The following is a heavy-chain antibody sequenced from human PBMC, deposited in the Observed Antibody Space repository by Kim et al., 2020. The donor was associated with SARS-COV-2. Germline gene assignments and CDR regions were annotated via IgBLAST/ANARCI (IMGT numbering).Heavy chain of an antibody. J-gene: IGHJ4*02. V-gene: IGHV3-7*01. CDR3: ARDGGYCSGGNCYSHFDF. CDR2: IKQDGSET. CDR1: GFTFSGYW. Sequence: GGSLRLSCAASGFTFSGYWMSWVHQAPGKGLEWVANIKQDGSETYYLDSIRGRFTISRDNAKRSLYLQMNSLRAEDTAVYFCARDGGYCSGGNCYSHFDFWGRGILVPVSS. D-gene: IGHD2-15*01.